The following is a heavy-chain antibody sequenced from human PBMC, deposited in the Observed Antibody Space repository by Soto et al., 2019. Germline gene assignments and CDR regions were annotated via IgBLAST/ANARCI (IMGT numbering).Heavy chain of an antibody. J-gene: IGHJ5*02. D-gene: IGHD3-10*01. Sequence: QVQLQESGPGLVKPSGTLSLTCAVSSDSITNNNWWTWLRQSPGKGLEWIGEMHHGGNPDYNPSLRSRVTISVDKSTNQISLHLSSVTAADSAVYYCARTSGGTYSFDPWGQGTLVTVSS. V-gene: IGHV4-4*02. CDR1: SDSITNNNW. CDR3: ARTSGGTYSFDP. CDR2: MHHGGNP.